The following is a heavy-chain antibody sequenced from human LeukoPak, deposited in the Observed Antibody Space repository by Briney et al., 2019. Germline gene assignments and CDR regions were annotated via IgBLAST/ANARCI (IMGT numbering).Heavy chain of an antibody. CDR1: GFTVSTNY. V-gene: IGHV3-53*05. Sequence: GGSLRLSCAASGFTVSTNYVSWVRQAPGKGLEWVSVIYSGGTTYYADSVKGRFPFSRDNSKNTLYLKMNSLRAEDTAVYYCARAIEAAGSVNWFDPWGQGTLVTVSS. CDR2: IYSGGTT. CDR3: ARAIEAAGSVNWFDP. J-gene: IGHJ5*02. D-gene: IGHD6-13*01.